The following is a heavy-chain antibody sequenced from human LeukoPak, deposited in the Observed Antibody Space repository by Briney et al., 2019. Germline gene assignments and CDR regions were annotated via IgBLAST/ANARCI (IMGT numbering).Heavy chain of an antibody. Sequence: AGRSLRLSCAASGFTFSSYGMHWVRQAPGKGLEWVAVISYDGSNKYYADSVKGRFTISRDNSKNTLYLQMNSLRVEDTAVYYCAREGGISGASTFDYWGQGTLVTVSS. J-gene: IGHJ4*02. CDR1: GFTFSSYG. D-gene: IGHD1-20*01. V-gene: IGHV3-30*03. CDR3: AREGGISGASTFDY. CDR2: ISYDGSNK.